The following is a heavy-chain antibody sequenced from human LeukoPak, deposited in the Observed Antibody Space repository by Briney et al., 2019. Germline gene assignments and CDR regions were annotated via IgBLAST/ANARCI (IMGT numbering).Heavy chain of an antibody. CDR1: GFTFSGAW. J-gene: IGHJ1*01. Sequence: GGSLRLSCAASGFTFSGAWMHWVRQAPGKWLVWVSRINNDETTTMYADSVKGRFTLSRDNAKNTLYLQMNSLRAEDTAVYYCARVSGPGMNEYFHLWGQGTLVTVSS. CDR3: ARVSGPGMNEYFHL. D-gene: IGHD3-10*01. V-gene: IGHV3-74*03. CDR2: INNDETTT.